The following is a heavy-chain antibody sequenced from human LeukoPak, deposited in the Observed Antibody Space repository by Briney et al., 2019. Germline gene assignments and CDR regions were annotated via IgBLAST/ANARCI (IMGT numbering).Heavy chain of an antibody. CDR2: IYYGENT. Sequence: SETLSLTCTVSGGSISSGPYYWGWIRQPPGKGLEWIGNIYYGENTYYNPSLKSRVTISMDTSKNQFSLNLNSVTAADTAVYYCARGAPLICDWFDPWGQGTLVTVSS. J-gene: IGHJ5*02. D-gene: IGHD2-15*01. CDR1: GGSISSGPYY. CDR3: ARGAPLICDWFDP. V-gene: IGHV4-39*01.